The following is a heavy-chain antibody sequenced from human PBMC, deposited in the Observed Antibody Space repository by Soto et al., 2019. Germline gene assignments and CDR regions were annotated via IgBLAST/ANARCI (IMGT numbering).Heavy chain of an antibody. CDR2: INPKIGEV. Sequence: ASVKVSCKASGYTFSGYYLHWVRQAPGQGLEWMGWINPKIGEVKYAQKFQGRVSMTSDTSNNTVYMELSRLRSDDTAVYYCATMVIDAPMVAPSDYWGQGSLVTVSS. CDR3: ATMVIDAPMVAPSDY. D-gene: IGHD2-21*01. CDR1: GYTFSGYY. V-gene: IGHV1-2*02. J-gene: IGHJ4*02.